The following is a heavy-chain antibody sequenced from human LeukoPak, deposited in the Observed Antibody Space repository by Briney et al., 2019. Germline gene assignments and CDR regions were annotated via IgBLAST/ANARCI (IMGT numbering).Heavy chain of an antibody. Sequence: GGSLRLSCAAPGFTFSDYSTNWVRQAPGKGLEWISYIGIDSGNTNYADSVKGRFTISGDKAKNSLYLQMNSLRVEDTAVYYCARDYKYAFDIWGQGTQVTVSS. D-gene: IGHD5-24*01. CDR3: ARDYKYAFDI. J-gene: IGHJ4*02. CDR1: GFTFSDYS. CDR2: IGIDSGNT. V-gene: IGHV3-48*01.